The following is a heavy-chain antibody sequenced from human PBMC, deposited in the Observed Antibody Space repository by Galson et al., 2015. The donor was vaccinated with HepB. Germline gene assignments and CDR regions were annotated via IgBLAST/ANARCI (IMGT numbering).Heavy chain of an antibody. CDR1: GFNFTDYA. Sequence: SLRLSCAASGFNFTDYAMSWVRQAPGKGLEWVSSISASGSTTYYGDSVKGRFTISRDTSKNTLFLHMDSLRADDTAVYYCAKDKSKAGRVFDYWGQGTLATVSS. D-gene: IGHD6-13*01. CDR3: AKDKSKAGRVFDY. J-gene: IGHJ4*02. CDR2: ISASGSTT. V-gene: IGHV3-23*01.